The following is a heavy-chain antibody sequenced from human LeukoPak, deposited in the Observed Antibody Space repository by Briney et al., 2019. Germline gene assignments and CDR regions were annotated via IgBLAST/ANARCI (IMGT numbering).Heavy chain of an antibody. Sequence: SVKVSCKASGGSSSNYAFNWVRQARGQGLEWMGSLIPSFGAPAYAPKFEDRITLTADKSTGKVYMALSSLRSDDTAFYHCARGSKYYYASGSYSADYWGQGTLV. CDR1: GGSSSNYA. CDR2: LIPSFGAP. CDR3: ARGSKYYYASGSYSADY. D-gene: IGHD3-10*01. J-gene: IGHJ4*02. V-gene: IGHV1-69*06.